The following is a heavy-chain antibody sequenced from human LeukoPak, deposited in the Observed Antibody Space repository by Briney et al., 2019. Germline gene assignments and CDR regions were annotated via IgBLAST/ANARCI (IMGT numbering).Heavy chain of an antibody. J-gene: IGHJ4*02. CDR2: INPNNGAT. Sequence: VASVKVSCKASGYTFTGYYMHWVRQAPGQGLEWMGRINPNNGATNYAQKLQGRVTITGDTSISTAYMELSSLRSDDTAVYYCARGRYCSSTSCYYFDYWGQGTLVTVSS. V-gene: IGHV1-2*06. CDR1: GYTFTGYY. D-gene: IGHD2-2*01. CDR3: ARGRYCSSTSCYYFDY.